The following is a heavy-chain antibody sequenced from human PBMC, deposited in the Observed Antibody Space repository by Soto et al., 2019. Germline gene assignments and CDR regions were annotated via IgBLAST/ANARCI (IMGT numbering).Heavy chain of an antibody. D-gene: IGHD2-15*01. CDR3: ARDRSGGSWEMTFGY. J-gene: IGHJ4*02. Sequence: QVQLVESGGGVVQPGRSLRLSCAASGFTFSSYAMHWVRQAPGKGLEWVAVISYDGSNKYYADSVKGRFTISRDNSKNTLYLQMNSLRAEDTAVYYCARDRSGGSWEMTFGYWGQGTLVTVSS. V-gene: IGHV3-30-3*01. CDR2: ISYDGSNK. CDR1: GFTFSSYA.